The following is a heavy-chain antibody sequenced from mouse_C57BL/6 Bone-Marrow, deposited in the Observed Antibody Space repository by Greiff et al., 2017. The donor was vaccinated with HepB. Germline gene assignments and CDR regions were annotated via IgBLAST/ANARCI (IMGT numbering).Heavy chain of an antibody. J-gene: IGHJ3*01. CDR1: GFTFSDYG. CDR2: ISSGSSTI. V-gene: IGHV5-17*01. CDR3: ARPGFAY. Sequence: VQLKQSGGGLVKPGGSLKLSCAASGFTFSDYGMHWVRQAPEKGLEWVAYISSGSSTIYYADTVKGRFTISRDNAKNTLFLQMTSLRSDDTAMYYCARPGFAYWGQGTLVTVSA.